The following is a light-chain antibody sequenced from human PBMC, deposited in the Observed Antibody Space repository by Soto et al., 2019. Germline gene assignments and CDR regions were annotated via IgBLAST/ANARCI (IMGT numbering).Light chain of an antibody. CDR3: CSYAGSSAFYV. CDR2: EVS. CDR1: SSDVGTYNL. J-gene: IGLJ1*01. V-gene: IGLV2-23*02. Sequence: QSALTQPASVSASPGQSITISCTGSSSDVGTYNLVSWYQQHPCKAPKLMIYEVSKRPSGISNRFSGSKSGNTASLTISGLQAEDEADYYCCSYAGSSAFYVFGSGTKPTVL.